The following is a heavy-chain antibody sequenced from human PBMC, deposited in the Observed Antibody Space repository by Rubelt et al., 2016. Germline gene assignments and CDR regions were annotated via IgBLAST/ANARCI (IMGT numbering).Heavy chain of an antibody. V-gene: IGHV4-4*02. CDR3: ARQGGPSSHIDP. CDR1: GGSISSADW. Sequence: QVHLQESGSGLVKPSGTLSLTCGVSGGSISSADWWTWVRQSPGKGLEWIGEIYHSEAANYNPSLKSRVTISVDTSKNQFSLKLTSVTAADTAVYYCARQGGPSSHIDPWGQGALVTVSS. D-gene: IGHD3-16*01. J-gene: IGHJ5*02. CDR2: IYHSEAA.